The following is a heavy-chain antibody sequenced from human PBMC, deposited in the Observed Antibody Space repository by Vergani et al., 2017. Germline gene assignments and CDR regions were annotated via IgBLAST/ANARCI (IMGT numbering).Heavy chain of an antibody. Sequence: QVQLVESGGGVVQPGRSLRLSCAASGFTFSSYGMHWVRQAPGKGLEWVAVIWYDGSNKYYADSVKGRFTISRDNSKNTLYLQMNSLRSEDTAVYYCARVRCSSTSCYETRPQTAFDIWGQGTMVTVSS. CDR3: ARVRCSSTSCYETRPQTAFDI. V-gene: IGHV3-33*01. D-gene: IGHD2-2*01. CDR1: GFTFSSYG. J-gene: IGHJ3*02. CDR2: IWYDGSNK.